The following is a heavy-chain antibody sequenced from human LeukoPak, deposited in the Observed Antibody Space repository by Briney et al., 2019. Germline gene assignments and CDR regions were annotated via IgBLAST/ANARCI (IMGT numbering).Heavy chain of an antibody. D-gene: IGHD2-2*01. V-gene: IGHV4-30-4*01. Sequence: SQTLSLTCTVSGGSISSGAYYWSWIRQPPGKGLEWIGYIYYSGSTYYNPSLKSRVTISVDTSKNQFCLRLSSVTAAETAVYYWARVSGTVVPAAKDDYGAQATLATVSS. CDR3: ARVSGTVVPAAKDDY. J-gene: IGHJ4*02. CDR1: GGSISSGAYY. CDR2: IYYSGST.